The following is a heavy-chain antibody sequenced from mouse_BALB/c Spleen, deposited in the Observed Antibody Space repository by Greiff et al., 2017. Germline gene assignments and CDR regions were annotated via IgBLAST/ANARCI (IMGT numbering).Heavy chain of an antibody. CDR1: GFNIKDTY. CDR3: ARPWGYYAMDY. CDR2: IDPANGNT. Sequence: EVQLQESGAELVKPGASVKLSCTASGFNIKDTYMHWVKQRPEQGLEWIGRIDPANGNTKYDPKFQGKATITADTSSNTAYLQLSSLTSEDTAVYYCARPWGYYAMDYWGQGTSVTVSS. V-gene: IGHV14-3*02. J-gene: IGHJ4*01.